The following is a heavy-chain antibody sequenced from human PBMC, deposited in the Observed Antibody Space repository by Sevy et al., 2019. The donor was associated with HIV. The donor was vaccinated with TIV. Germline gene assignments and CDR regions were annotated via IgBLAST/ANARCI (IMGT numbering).Heavy chain of an antibody. CDR3: ARDLGIAVAPDY. CDR2: IYYDGNNK. J-gene: IGHJ4*02. Sequence: GGSLRLSCAASGFTFNTYGMHWVRQAPGKGLEWVALIYYDGNNKVYADSVKGRFTISRDNSKNTLFLQMNSLTAEDTALYYCARDLGIAVAPDYWGQGTLVTVSS. CDR1: GFTFNTYG. D-gene: IGHD6-19*01. V-gene: IGHV3-33*01.